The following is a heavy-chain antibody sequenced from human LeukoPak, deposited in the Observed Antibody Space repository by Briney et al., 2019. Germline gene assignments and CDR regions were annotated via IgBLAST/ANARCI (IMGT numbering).Heavy chain of an antibody. V-gene: IGHV1-2*06. CDR2: IRSNSEDI. Sequence: GASVKVSCKASGYTFSGDYMHWVRQAPGQGLEWMGRIRSNSEDIQYAQKFQGRVTMTWDTSTSTAYMELTRLTSDDTAVYYCARGLLGNWFDPWGQGTLVTVSS. CDR1: GYTFSGDY. D-gene: IGHD2-21*01. J-gene: IGHJ5*02. CDR3: ARGLLGNWFDP.